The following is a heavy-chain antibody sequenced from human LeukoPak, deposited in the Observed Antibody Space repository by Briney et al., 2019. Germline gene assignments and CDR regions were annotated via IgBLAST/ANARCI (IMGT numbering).Heavy chain of an antibody. Sequence: SETLSLTCTVSGGSISGYYWSWIRQTPGKGLEWIGSIHYSGTTNYNPSLKSRLTISVDTSKNQFSLKVTSVSAADTAVYYCARENGWSHWSFDLWGRGALVTVSS. J-gene: IGHJ2*01. CDR3: ARENGWSHWSFDL. CDR1: GGSISGYY. CDR2: IHYSGTT. D-gene: IGHD3-3*01. V-gene: IGHV4-59*01.